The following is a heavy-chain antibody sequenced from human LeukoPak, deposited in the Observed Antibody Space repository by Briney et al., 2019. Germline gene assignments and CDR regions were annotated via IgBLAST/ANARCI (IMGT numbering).Heavy chain of an antibody. Sequence: GGSLRLSCAASGFTFSSYAMSWVRQAPGKGPEWVGRIKNKGDGGTTDYAAPVKGRFTVSRDDSKSTLYLQMNSLKTEDTAVYYCTTSGTPFEYWGQGTLVTVSP. V-gene: IGHV3-15*01. CDR2: IKNKGDGGTT. CDR3: TTSGTPFEY. J-gene: IGHJ4*02. CDR1: GFTFSSYA. D-gene: IGHD3-10*01.